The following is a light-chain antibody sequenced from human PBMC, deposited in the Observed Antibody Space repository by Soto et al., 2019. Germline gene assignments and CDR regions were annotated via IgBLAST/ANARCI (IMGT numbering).Light chain of an antibody. Sequence: ESVLTQSPGTLSLSPGERATLSCRASQSVNNYLAWYQQKPGQAPRLLIYDASNRATGIPARFSGSGSGTDFALTISSLEPEDFAVYYCQQRNNWITFGGGTKVDIK. V-gene: IGKV3-11*01. CDR3: QQRNNWIT. J-gene: IGKJ4*01. CDR2: DAS. CDR1: QSVNNY.